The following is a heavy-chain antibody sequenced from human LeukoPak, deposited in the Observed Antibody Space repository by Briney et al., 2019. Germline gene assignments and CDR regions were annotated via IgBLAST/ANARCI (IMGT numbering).Heavy chain of an antibody. J-gene: IGHJ4*02. CDR1: GFTFSSYS. CDR2: ISSSSSYI. CDR3: AKLVGDPNMANGDY. V-gene: IGHV3-21*01. Sequence: GGSLRLSCAASGFTFSSYSMNWVRQAPGKGLEWVSSISSSSSYIYYADSVKGRFTISRDNSKNTLYLQMNSLRAEDTAVYYCAKLVGDPNMANGDYWGQGTLVTVSS. D-gene: IGHD1-26*01.